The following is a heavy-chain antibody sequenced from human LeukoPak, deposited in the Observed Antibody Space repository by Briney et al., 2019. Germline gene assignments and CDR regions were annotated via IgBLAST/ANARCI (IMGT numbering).Heavy chain of an antibody. CDR1: GGSISSRGYY. V-gene: IGHV4-30-2*01. CDR2: IYYSGST. CDR3: AREPGGSYYDFWSGYLFDY. Sequence: SETLSLTCAVSGGSISSRGYYWSWIRQPPGKGLEWIGYIYYSGSTYYNPSLKSRVTISVDTSKNQFSLKLSSVTAADTAVYYCAREPGGSYYDFWSGYLFDYWGQGTLVTVSS. J-gene: IGHJ4*02. D-gene: IGHD3-3*01.